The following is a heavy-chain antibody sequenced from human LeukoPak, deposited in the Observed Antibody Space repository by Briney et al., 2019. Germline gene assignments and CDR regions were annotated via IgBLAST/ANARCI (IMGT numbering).Heavy chain of an antibody. CDR2: ISYDGSNK. J-gene: IGHJ4*02. Sequence: PGGSLRLSCAASGFTFSSYGMHWVRQAPGKGLEWVAVISYDGSNKYYADSVKGRFTISRDNAKNSLYLQMNSLRAEDTALYYCAKDASNDGLAVALFDYWGQGTLVTVSS. CDR3: AKDASNDGLAVALFDY. D-gene: IGHD6-19*01. V-gene: IGHV3-30*18. CDR1: GFTFSSYG.